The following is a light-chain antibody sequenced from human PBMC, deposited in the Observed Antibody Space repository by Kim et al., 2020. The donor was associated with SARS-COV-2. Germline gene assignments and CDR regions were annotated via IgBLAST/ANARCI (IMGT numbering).Light chain of an antibody. CDR2: AAS. V-gene: IGKV3-15*01. CDR1: QSVSSN. J-gene: IGKJ4*01. CDR3: QQYKNWPPLT. Sequence: SPGERATLSCRASQSVSSNLAWYQQKPGQAPRLLIYAASTRATGIPARFSGSGSGTEFTLTISSLQSEDFAVYYCQQYKNWPPLTFGGGTKVDIK.